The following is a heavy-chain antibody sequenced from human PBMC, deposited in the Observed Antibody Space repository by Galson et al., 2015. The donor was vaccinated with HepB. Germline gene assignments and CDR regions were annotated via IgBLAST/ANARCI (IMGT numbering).Heavy chain of an antibody. CDR3: ARGGYSSSWYVYFDY. CDR1: GYTFTSYA. Sequence: SMKVSCKASGYTFTSYAMHWVRQAPGQRLEWMGWINAGNGNTKYSQKFQGRVTITRDTSASTAYMELSSLRSEDTAVYYCARGGYSSSWYVYFDYWGQGTLVTVSS. V-gene: IGHV1-3*01. D-gene: IGHD6-13*01. J-gene: IGHJ4*02. CDR2: INAGNGNT.